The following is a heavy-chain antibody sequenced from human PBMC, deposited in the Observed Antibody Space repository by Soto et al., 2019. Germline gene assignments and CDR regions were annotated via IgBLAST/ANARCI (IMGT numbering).Heavy chain of an antibody. CDR1: GGTFSTYA. CDR3: PRSLVLEYYYGMDV. V-gene: IGHV1-69*05. Sequence: QVQLVQSGAEVKKPGSSVMVSCKASGGTFSTYAISWVRQAPGQGHEWMGGIIPILGPASYAQKFQDRVTITTNESTSTADMELRSLTSEDTALYYCPRSLVLEYYYGMDVWGQGTTVTVSS. D-gene: IGHD1-1*01. CDR2: IIPILGPA. J-gene: IGHJ6*02.